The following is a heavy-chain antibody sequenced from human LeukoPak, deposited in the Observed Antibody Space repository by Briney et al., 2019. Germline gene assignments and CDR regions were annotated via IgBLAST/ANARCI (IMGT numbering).Heavy chain of an antibody. CDR3: ARGNYDFWSAFTH. V-gene: IGHV5-51*01. CDR1: GYSFTSYW. J-gene: IGHJ4*02. CDR2: IYPGDSDT. Sequence: GGSLKISCMGSGYSFTSYWIGWVRQRPGKGLECMGIIYPGDSDTRYSPSFQGQVTHSAAKSISTAYLQWSSLKASATAMYYCARGNYDFWSAFTHWGQGTLVTVSS. D-gene: IGHD3-3*01.